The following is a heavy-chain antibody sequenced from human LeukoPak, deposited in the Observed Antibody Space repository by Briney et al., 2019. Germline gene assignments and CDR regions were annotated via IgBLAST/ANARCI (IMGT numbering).Heavy chain of an antibody. D-gene: IGHD5-12*01. J-gene: IGHJ4*02. Sequence: ASVKVSCKASGYTFTSYYLHWVRQAPEQGLEWMGTINLSGDRTSYAQKIQGRVTMTRDTSTSTVYMELSSLTSEDTAVYYCARDIGSGYYNFDYWGQGTLVTVSS. V-gene: IGHV1-46*01. CDR2: INLSGDRT. CDR3: ARDIGSGYYNFDY. CDR1: GYTFTSYY.